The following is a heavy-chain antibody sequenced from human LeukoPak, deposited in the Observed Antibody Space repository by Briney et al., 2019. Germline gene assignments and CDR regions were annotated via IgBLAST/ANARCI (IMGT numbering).Heavy chain of an antibody. D-gene: IGHD2-15*01. Sequence: GGSLRLSCAASGFTFSSYCMHWVRQAPGEGLEWVAVIWCDGSNKYYADSVKGRFTISRDNSKNTLYLQMNSLRAEDTAVYYCAKDRLHRSGGSCYSGYFDYWGQGTLVTVSS. V-gene: IGHV3-33*06. J-gene: IGHJ4*02. CDR3: AKDRLHRSGGSCYSGYFDY. CDR1: GFTFSSYC. CDR2: IWCDGSNK.